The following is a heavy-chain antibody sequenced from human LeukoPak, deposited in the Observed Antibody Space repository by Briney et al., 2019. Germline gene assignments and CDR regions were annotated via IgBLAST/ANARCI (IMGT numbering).Heavy chain of an antibody. V-gene: IGHV1-3*01. D-gene: IGHD5-18*01. CDR2: INAGNGNT. Sequence: ASVKVSCKASGYTFTSYAMHWARQAPGQRLEWMGWINAGNGNTKYSQKFQGRVTITRDTSASTAYMELSSLRSEDTAVYYCARISQGGYSYGPMDVWGQGTTVTVSS. J-gene: IGHJ6*02. CDR1: GYTFTSYA. CDR3: ARISQGGYSYGPMDV.